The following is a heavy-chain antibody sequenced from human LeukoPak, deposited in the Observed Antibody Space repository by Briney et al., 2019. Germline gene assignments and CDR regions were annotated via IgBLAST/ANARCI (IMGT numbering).Heavy chain of an antibody. J-gene: IGHJ5*02. D-gene: IGHD5-18*01. V-gene: IGHV3-21*01. Sequence: GASLGLYSETSAFTFHTYRMNRVRHAPGPWLTPASSLSSRSSYIYYADSVKGRFTISRDNAKNSLYLQMNSLRAEDTAVYYCARDVVQGTAMATGWFDPWGQGTLVTVSS. CDR2: LSSRSSYI. CDR3: ARDVVQGTAMATGWFDP. CDR1: AFTFHTYR.